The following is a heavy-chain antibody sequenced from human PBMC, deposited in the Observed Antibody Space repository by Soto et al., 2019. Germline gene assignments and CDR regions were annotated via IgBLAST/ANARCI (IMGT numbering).Heavy chain of an antibody. CDR1: GFTFSTYG. CDR3: VKGGAYSGSEASRYYYYYMNV. CDR2: ISGRGDST. D-gene: IGHD3-10*01. Sequence: EVQMLESGGGLVQPGGSLRLSCAASGFTFSTYGMTWVRQAPGKGLEWVSGISGRGDSTFYADSVKGRFTISRDNAKNTLHLQMNSLRVEDTAVYYCVKGGAYSGSEASRYYYYYMNVWGEGTTVTVSS. V-gene: IGHV3-23*01. J-gene: IGHJ6*03.